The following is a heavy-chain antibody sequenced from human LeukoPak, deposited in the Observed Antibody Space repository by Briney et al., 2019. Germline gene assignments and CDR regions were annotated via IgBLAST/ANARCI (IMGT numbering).Heavy chain of an antibody. D-gene: IGHD3-22*01. V-gene: IGHV3-33*06. Sequence: GRSLRLSCAASGFTISSYGMHWVRQAPGKGLEWVAVIWYDGSNKYYADSVKGRFTISRDNSKNTLYLQMNSLRAEDTAVYYCAKDSSGYYDAFDYWGQGTLVTVSS. J-gene: IGHJ4*02. CDR2: IWYDGSNK. CDR1: GFTISSYG. CDR3: AKDSSGYYDAFDY.